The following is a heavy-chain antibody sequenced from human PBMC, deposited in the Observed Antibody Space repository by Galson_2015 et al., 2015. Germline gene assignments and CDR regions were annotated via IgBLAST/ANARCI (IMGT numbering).Heavy chain of an antibody. Sequence: ETLSLTCTVSGGSIDTSTYYWGWIRQSPGRGLEWIGSKYYSGSTYKNPSLSSRVTISVDTSKNQFSLRLTSVTAADTGVYYCARLWFKELFFDSWGQGTLVTVSS. CDR1: GGSIDTSTYY. CDR3: ARLWFKELFFDS. J-gene: IGHJ4*02. V-gene: IGHV4-39*01. D-gene: IGHD1-7*01. CDR2: KYYSGST.